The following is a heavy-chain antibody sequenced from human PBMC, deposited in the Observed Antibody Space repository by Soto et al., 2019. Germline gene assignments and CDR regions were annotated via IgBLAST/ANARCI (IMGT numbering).Heavy chain of an antibody. Sequence: GGSLRLSCAASGFSFVNYAMNWVRQAPGKGLEWVSGLSGSGTSTYYADSVKGRFTISRDNSRDTLFLQMNSLTADDTAVYYCAKATANGGWFNPFDSWGQGALVTVSS. V-gene: IGHV3-23*01. J-gene: IGHJ4*02. D-gene: IGHD6-19*01. CDR3: AKATANGGWFNPFDS. CDR1: GFSFVNYA. CDR2: LSGSGTST.